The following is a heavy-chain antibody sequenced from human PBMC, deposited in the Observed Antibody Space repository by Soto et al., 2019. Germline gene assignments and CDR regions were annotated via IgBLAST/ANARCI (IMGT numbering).Heavy chain of an antibody. CDR3: ARHGQRTTGAVGYFEY. CDR2: LYYTGST. V-gene: IGHV4-59*08. J-gene: IGHJ4*02. CDR1: GGSISGYY. D-gene: IGHD6-19*01. Sequence: SETLSLTCTVSGGSISGYYWSWIRQPPGKGLEWIGYLYYTGSTNYNPSLKSRVTISVDTSKNQFSLKLSSVTATDMAVYYCARHGQRTTGAVGYFEYWGQGALVTVSS.